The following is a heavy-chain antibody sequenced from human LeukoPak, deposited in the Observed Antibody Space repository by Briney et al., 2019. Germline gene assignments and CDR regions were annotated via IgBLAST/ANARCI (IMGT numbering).Heavy chain of an antibody. Sequence: PGGPLRLSCAASGFTFSSSSMNWVRQAPGKGLEWVSYISRSSDTIYYADSVKGRFTISRDNAKNSLYLQMYSLRAEDTAVYYCARSGGNNYHWALDIWGQGTMVTVSS. V-gene: IGHV3-48*01. CDR3: ARSGGNNYHWALDI. CDR2: ISRSSDTI. CDR1: GFTFSSSS. D-gene: IGHD1/OR15-1a*01. J-gene: IGHJ3*02.